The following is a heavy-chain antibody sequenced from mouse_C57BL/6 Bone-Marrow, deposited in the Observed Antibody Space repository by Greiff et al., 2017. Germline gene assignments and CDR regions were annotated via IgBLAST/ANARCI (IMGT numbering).Heavy chain of an antibody. V-gene: IGHV5-6*01. CDR3: ATCYGSSPAWVAY. J-gene: IGHJ3*01. CDR2: ISSGGSDT. D-gene: IGHD1-1*01. CDR1: GFTFSSYG. Sequence: EVKLQESGGDLVKPGGSLKLSCAASGFTFSSYGMSWVRQTPDKRLEWVATISSGGSDTYYPDSVKGRFTISRDNAKNTLYLQMSSLKSEDTAMYYCATCYGSSPAWVAYWGQGTLVTVSA.